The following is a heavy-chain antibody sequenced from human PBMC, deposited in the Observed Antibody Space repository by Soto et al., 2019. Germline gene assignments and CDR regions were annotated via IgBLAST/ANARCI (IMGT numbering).Heavy chain of an antibody. CDR3: ARESEAFDI. J-gene: IGHJ3*02. V-gene: IGHV3-30-3*01. CDR2: ISYDGSNI. CDR1: GFTFSSYA. Sequence: QVHLVESGGGVVQPGRSLRLSCAASGFTFSSYAMHWVRQAPGKGLDWVAVISYDGSNIYYAESVKGRSTISRDNSKSTLYLQMSSLRPEDTAVYYCARESEAFDIWGQGTMVTVSS.